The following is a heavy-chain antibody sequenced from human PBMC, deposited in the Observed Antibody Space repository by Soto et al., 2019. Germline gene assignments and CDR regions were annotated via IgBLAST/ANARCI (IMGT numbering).Heavy chain of an antibody. CDR1: GGTFSSYT. CDR2: IIPILGIA. Sequence: SVKVSCKASGGTFSSYTISWVRQAPGQGLEWMGRIIPILGIANYAQKFQGRVTITADKSTSTAYMELSSLRSEDTAVYYCARGTRGYSGYDAAFDIWGQGTMVTVSS. J-gene: IGHJ3*02. D-gene: IGHD5-12*01. CDR3: ARGTRGYSGYDAAFDI. V-gene: IGHV1-69*02.